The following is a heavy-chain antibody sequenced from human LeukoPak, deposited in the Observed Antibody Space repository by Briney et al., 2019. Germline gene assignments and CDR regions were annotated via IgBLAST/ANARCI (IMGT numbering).Heavy chain of an antibody. CDR3: ARSRQEYYYGMDV. Sequence: SETLSLTCTVSGDSISGYYWSWIRQPPGKGLEWIGYIDYSGRTDYNPSLKSRVTISEDTSKNQFSLKLNSVTAVDTAMYYCARSRQEYYYGMDVWGQGTTVTVSS. V-gene: IGHV4-59*01. CDR2: IDYSGRT. J-gene: IGHJ6*02. CDR1: GDSISGYY.